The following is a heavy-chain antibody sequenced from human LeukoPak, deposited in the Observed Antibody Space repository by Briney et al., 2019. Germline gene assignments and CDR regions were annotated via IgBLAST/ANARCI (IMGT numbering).Heavy chain of an antibody. CDR1: GYTFTSYD. Sequence: ASVKVSCKASGYTFTSYDINWVRQAPGQGLEWMGIINPSGGSTSYAQKFQGRVTMTRDTSTSTVYMELSSLRSEDTAVYYCARDVSSSGPLYYFDYWGQGTLVTVSS. CDR2: INPSGGST. J-gene: IGHJ4*02. CDR3: ARDVSSSGPLYYFDY. V-gene: IGHV1-46*01. D-gene: IGHD3-22*01.